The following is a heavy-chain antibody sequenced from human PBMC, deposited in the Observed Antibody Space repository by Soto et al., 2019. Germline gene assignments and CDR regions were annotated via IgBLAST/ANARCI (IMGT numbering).Heavy chain of an antibody. J-gene: IGHJ6*02. Sequence: SETLCLRWTVAGGSSSRYGGRWIRQPPGKGLEWIGYMYNTGSTVYNPSFKSRVTISVDTSKNQFSLKLNSVTAADTAVYYCARLWVWDSSSSAYYYYGMDVWGQGTTVTVSS. CDR2: MYNTGST. CDR1: GGSSSRYG. D-gene: IGHD6-6*01. CDR3: ARLWVWDSSSSAYYYYGMDV. V-gene: IGHV4-59*01.